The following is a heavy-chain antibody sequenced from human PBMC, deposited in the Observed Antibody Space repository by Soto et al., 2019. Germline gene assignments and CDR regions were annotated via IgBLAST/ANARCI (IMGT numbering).Heavy chain of an antibody. CDR2: IYYSGST. J-gene: IGHJ4*02. V-gene: IGHV4-59*08. CDR3: ARGGWRQIDY. Sequence: QVQLQESGPGLVKPSETLSLTCSVSGGSIGSYYWSWIRQPPGKGLEWIGYIYYSGSTNYNPSLTGRVTISVDTSKNPFSLKLSSVTAADTAVYYCARGGWRQIDYWGQGTLVTVSS. D-gene: IGHD3-3*01. CDR1: GGSIGSYY.